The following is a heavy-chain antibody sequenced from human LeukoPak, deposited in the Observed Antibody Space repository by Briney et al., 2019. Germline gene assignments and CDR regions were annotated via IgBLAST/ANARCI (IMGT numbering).Heavy chain of an antibody. J-gene: IGHJ4*02. CDR1: EGTFSSYA. V-gene: IGHV1-69*05. D-gene: IGHD2-15*01. Sequence: ASVKVSCKASEGTFSSYAFSWVRQAPGQGLEWMGGIIPIFGTANYTQKFQGRVTITTDESTSTAYIELSSLRPEDTAVYYCARGGGFEEVDQYFDYWGQGTLVTVSS. CDR3: ARGGGFEEVDQYFDY. CDR2: IIPIFGTA.